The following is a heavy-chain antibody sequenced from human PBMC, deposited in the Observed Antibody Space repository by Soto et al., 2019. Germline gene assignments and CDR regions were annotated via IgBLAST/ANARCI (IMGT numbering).Heavy chain of an antibody. Sequence: PGESLKISCEGSGYAFSNYWINWVRQVSGKGLEWMGRIDPTDSFANYSPSFQGHVTFSVDKSITTVFLQWSSLRASDTAMYYCARQIYDSDTGPNFQYYFDSWGQGTPVTVSS. D-gene: IGHD3-22*01. V-gene: IGHV5-10-1*01. CDR1: GYAFSNYW. J-gene: IGHJ4*02. CDR3: ARQIYDSDTGPNFQYYFDS. CDR2: IDPTDSFA.